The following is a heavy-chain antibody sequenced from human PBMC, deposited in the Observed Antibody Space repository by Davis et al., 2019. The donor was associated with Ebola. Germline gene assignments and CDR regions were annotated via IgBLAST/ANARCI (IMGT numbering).Heavy chain of an antibody. CDR2: INPNSGGT. CDR3: ARDRVRGVIRGSYYYGMDV. CDR1: GYTFTGYY. Sequence: AASVQVSCKASGYTFTGYYMHWVRQAPGQGLEWMGWINPNSGGTNYAQKFQGWVTMTRDTSISTAYMELRSLRSDDTAVYYCARDRVRGVIRGSYYYGMDVWGQGTTVTVSS. D-gene: IGHD3-10*01. V-gene: IGHV1-2*04. J-gene: IGHJ6*02.